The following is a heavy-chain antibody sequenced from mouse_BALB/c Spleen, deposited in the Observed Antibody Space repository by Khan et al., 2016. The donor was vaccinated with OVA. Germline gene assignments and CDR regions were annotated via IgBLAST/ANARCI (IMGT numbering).Heavy chain of an antibody. J-gene: IGHJ3*01. Sequence: LQQPGSALVRPGASVKLSCKASGYTFTSYWMHWVKQRHGQGLEWIGNIYPGSDSINYDEKFKSKGTLTVDTSSSTAYIHLSSLTSEDSAVYYCTRGGYFGKSLFADWGQGTLVTVSA. D-gene: IGHD2-1*01. CDR3: TRGGYFGKSLFAD. CDR1: GYTFTSYW. V-gene: IGHV1S22*01. CDR2: IYPGSDSI.